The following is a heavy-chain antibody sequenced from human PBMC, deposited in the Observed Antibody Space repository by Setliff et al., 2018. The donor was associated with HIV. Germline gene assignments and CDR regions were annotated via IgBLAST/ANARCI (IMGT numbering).Heavy chain of an antibody. CDR1: GYTFTGYY. J-gene: IGHJ4*02. V-gene: IGHV1-2*02. CDR3: ERDGGYSNGWDFDY. CDR2: INPNSGGT. Sequence: GASVKVSCKASGYTFTGYYMHWVRQAPGQGLEWMGWINPNSGGTNYAQKFQGRVTMTRDTSISTAYMELSRLRSDDTAVYYCERDGGYSNGWDFDYWGQGTLVTVSS. D-gene: IGHD6-19*01.